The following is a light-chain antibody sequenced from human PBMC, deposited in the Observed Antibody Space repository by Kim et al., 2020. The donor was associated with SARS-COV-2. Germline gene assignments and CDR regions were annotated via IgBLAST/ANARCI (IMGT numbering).Light chain of an antibody. CDR1: NIENEH. Sequence: APGKTARISGGGNNIENEHGHWYQQKPGQAPVLVIYYDSDRPSGIPERFSGSNSENTATLTISRVEAGDEADYYCQVWDSSSDHVVFGGGTQLTVL. CDR3: QVWDSSSDHVV. CDR2: YDS. V-gene: IGLV3-21*04. J-gene: IGLJ2*01.